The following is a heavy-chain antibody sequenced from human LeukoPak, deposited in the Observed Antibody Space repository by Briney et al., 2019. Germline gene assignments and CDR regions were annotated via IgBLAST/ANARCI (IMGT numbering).Heavy chain of an antibody. CDR1: GGSISSSSYY. CDR3: ARRPTPRYFDL. J-gene: IGHJ2*01. V-gene: IGHV4-39*01. D-gene: IGHD4-23*01. Sequence: SETLSLTCTVSGGSISSSSYYWGWIRQPPGKGLERIGCIYYSGSTYYNPSLKSRVTISVDTSKNQFSLKLSSVTAADTAVYYCARRPTPRYFDLWGRGTLVTVSS. CDR2: IYYSGST.